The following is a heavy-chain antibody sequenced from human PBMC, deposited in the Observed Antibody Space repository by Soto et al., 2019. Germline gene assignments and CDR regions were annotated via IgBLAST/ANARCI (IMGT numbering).Heavy chain of an antibody. V-gene: IGHV3-23*01. D-gene: IGHD3-3*02. CDR3: AKGLAIIGKGAFDM. CDR1: GFTFTNYA. J-gene: IGHJ3*02. Sequence: EVHLLESGGGFVQPGGSLTLSCAASGFTFTNYAMSWVRQAPGKGLEWVSAISGGGGDSKYYADSVKGRLIISKDNSKRTLYLQMSSLRVEATAVYYCAKGLAIIGKGAFDMWGRGKMVTVSS. CDR2: ISGGGGDSK.